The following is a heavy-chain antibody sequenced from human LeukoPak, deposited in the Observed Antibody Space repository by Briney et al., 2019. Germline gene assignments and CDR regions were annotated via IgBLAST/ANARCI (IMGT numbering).Heavy chain of an antibody. CDR3: ARQTAMAPFDY. CDR1: GYNFTSYW. Sequence: GESLRISCKGSGYNFTSYWITWVRQMPGKGLEWMGGIDPSDSYTNYSPSFQGHVTISADKSISTAYLQWSNLKASDTAMYYRARQTAMAPFDYWGQGTLVTVSS. J-gene: IGHJ4*02. V-gene: IGHV5-10-1*01. D-gene: IGHD5-18*01. CDR2: IDPSDSYT.